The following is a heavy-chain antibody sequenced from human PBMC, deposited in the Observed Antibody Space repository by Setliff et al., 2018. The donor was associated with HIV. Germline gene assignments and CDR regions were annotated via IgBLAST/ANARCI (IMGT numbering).Heavy chain of an antibody. CDR1: GYSFSDDY. CDR3: ARDLGYSSSSGWFDP. Sequence: ASVKVSCKASGYSFSDDYMHWVRQAPGQGLEWMGWINPNSGDTNYAQKFQGRVTMTRDTSISTVYMELSRLISDDTAVYYCARDLGYSSSSGWFDPWGQGTLVTVSS. CDR2: INPNSGDT. V-gene: IGHV1-2*02. D-gene: IGHD6-6*01. J-gene: IGHJ5*02.